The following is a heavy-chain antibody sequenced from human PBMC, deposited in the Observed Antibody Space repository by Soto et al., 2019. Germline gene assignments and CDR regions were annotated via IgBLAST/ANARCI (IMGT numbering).Heavy chain of an antibody. CDR1: GFTFSSYE. D-gene: IGHD3-3*01. CDR2: ISSSGSTI. J-gene: IGHJ6*02. Sequence: EVQLVESGGGLVQWGGSLRLSCAASGFTFSSYEMNWVRQAPGKGLEWVSYISSSGSTIYYADSVKGRFTISRDNAKNSLYLQMNSLRAEDTAVYYCARESGAAAYYYYYGMDVWGQGTTVTVSS. V-gene: IGHV3-48*03. CDR3: ARESGAAAYYYYYGMDV.